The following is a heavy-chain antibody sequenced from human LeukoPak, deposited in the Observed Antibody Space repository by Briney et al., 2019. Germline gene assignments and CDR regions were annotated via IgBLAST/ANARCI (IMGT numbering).Heavy chain of an antibody. D-gene: IGHD3-22*01. CDR2: IYYSGST. CDR1: GGSISSSSYY. V-gene: IGHV4-39*01. J-gene: IGHJ4*02. CDR3: ARDYYDSSGYPVYIDY. Sequence: SETLSLTCTVSGGSISSSSYYLGWIRQPPGKGLEWIGSIYYSGSTYYNPSLKSRVTISVDTSKNQFSLKLSSVTAADTAVYYCARDYYDSSGYPVYIDYWGQGTLVTVSS.